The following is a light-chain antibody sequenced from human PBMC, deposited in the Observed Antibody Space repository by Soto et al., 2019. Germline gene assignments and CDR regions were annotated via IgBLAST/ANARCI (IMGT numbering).Light chain of an antibody. V-gene: IGKV3-11*01. CDR2: DAS. J-gene: IGKJ1*01. CDR1: QSVSTS. CDR3: QVRDVWPS. Sequence: IVLTQSPATLSLSPGARAALSCRASQSVSTSLAWYQHKPGQAPRLIIYDASKRAPGIPARFSGSGSGTDFTLTISSLEPEDFAVYYCQVRDVWPSFGQGTKVEIE.